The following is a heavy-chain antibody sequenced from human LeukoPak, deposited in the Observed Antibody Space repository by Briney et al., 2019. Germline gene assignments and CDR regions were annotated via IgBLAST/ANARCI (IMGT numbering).Heavy chain of an antibody. CDR3: ARGQWLPVFDF. CDR2: IYYSGST. Sequence: SETLSLTCTVSGGSISSYYWSWIRQPPGKGLEWIGYIYYSGSTNYNPSLKSRVTISVDTSKNQFSLKLSSVTAADTAVYYCARGQWLPVFDFWGQGTLVTVSS. J-gene: IGHJ4*02. D-gene: IGHD3-22*01. V-gene: IGHV4-59*01. CDR1: GGSISSYY.